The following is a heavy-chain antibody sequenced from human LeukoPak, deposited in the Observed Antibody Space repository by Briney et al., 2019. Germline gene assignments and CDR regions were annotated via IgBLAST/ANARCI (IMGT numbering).Heavy chain of an antibody. CDR2: ISSGSTYI. J-gene: IGHJ3*02. V-gene: IGHV3-11*04. Sequence: PGGSLRLSCAASGFTFSDSYMSWIRQVPGKGPEWVSSISSGSTYIYNADSVQGRFTISRDNAKNSLFLLVNSLRAEDTAVYYCARDKNGVFDIWGQGTMVTVSS. CDR3: ARDKNGVFDI. CDR1: GFTFSDSY. D-gene: IGHD3-3*01.